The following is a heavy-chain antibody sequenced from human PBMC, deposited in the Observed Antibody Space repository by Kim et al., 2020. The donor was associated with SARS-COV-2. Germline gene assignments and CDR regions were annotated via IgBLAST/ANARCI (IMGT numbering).Heavy chain of an antibody. J-gene: IGHJ5*02. D-gene: IGHD2-15*01. CDR3: ARGVVVVAATPDWFDP. V-gene: IGHV4-34*01. CDR2: INHSGST. Sequence: SETLSLTCAVYGGSFSGYYWSWIRQPPGKGLEWIGEINHSGSTNYNPSLKSRVTISVDTSKNQFSLKLSSVTAADTAVYYCARGVVVVAATPDWFDPWG. CDR1: GGSFSGYY.